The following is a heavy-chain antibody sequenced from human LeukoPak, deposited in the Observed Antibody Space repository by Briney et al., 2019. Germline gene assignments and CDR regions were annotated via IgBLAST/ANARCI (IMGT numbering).Heavy chain of an antibody. V-gene: IGHV3-7*03. CDR1: GFTFSTSW. J-gene: IGHJ4*02. D-gene: IGHD4-17*01. Sequence: GGSLRLSCAASGFTFSTSWMSWVRQVPGKGLEWVANIKKDGSETYYVDSVKGRFTISRDNAKNSLYLQMNSLRAEDTAMYYCARENYGDYYFDYWGQGTLVTVSS. CDR2: IKKDGSET. CDR3: ARENYGDYYFDY.